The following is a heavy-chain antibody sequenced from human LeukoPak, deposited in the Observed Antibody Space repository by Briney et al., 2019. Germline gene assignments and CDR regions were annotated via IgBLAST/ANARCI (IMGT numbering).Heavy chain of an antibody. CDR1: GGSISSYY. D-gene: IGHD3-16*02. J-gene: IGHJ6*02. Sequence: SETLSLTCTVSGGSISSYYWSWIRQPPGKGLEWIGYIYYSGNTNYNPSLKSRVTISVDTSKNQFSLKLSSVTAADTAVYYCARLLGRYHGMDVWGQGTTVTVSS. V-gene: IGHV4-59*08. CDR2: IYYSGNT. CDR3: ARLLGRYHGMDV.